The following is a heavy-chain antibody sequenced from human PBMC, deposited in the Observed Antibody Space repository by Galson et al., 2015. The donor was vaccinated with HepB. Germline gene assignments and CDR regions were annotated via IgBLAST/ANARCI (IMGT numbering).Heavy chain of an antibody. J-gene: IGHJ4*02. Sequence: SVKVSCKVSGYTLTELSMHWVRQAPGKGLEWMGGFDPEDGETIYAQKFQGRVTMTEDTSTDTAYMELSSLRSEDTAVYYCATYDILTGLFDYWGQGTLVTVSS. CDR1: GYTLTELS. CDR2: FDPEDGET. V-gene: IGHV1-24*01. CDR3: ATYDILTGLFDY. D-gene: IGHD3-9*01.